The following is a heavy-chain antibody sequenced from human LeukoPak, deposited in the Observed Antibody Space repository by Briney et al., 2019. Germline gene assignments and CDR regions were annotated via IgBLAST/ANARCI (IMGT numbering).Heavy chain of an antibody. V-gene: IGHV3-30*02. CDR1: GFTFSSYG. CDR2: IRYDGSNK. D-gene: IGHD3-22*01. CDR3: AKVADYYDSSGSGSAFDI. J-gene: IGHJ3*02. Sequence: SGGPLRLSCAASGFTFSSYGMHWVRQAPGKGLEWVAFIRYDGSNKYYADSVKGRFTISRDNSKNTLYLQMNSLRAEDTAVYYCAKVADYYDSSGSGSAFDIWGQGTMVTVSS.